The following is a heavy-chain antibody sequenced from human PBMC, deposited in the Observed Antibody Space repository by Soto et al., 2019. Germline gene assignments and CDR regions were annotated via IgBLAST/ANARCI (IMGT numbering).Heavy chain of an antibody. D-gene: IGHD2-2*01. CDR2: IYPGDSDT. Sequence: GESLKISCKGSGYSFTSYWIGWVRQMPGKGLEWMGIIYPGDSDTRYSPSFQGQVTISADKSISTAYLQWSSLKASDTAMYYCARHGDIVVVPAAPGSSYYYYGRDGWRQGTTVTVSS. CDR1: GYSFTSYW. J-gene: IGHJ6*01. V-gene: IGHV5-51*01. CDR3: ARHGDIVVVPAAPGSSYYYYGRDG.